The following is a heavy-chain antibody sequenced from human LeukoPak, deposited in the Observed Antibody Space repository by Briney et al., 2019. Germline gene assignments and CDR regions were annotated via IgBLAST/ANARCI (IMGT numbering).Heavy chain of an antibody. CDR1: GFTFSDYY. V-gene: IGHV3-11*01. CDR2: ISSSGSTI. Sequence: GGSLRLSCAASGFTFSDYYMSWIRQAPGKGLEWVSYISSSGSTIYYADSVKGRFTISRDNAKNSLYLQMNSLGAEDTAVYYCARSLHYDILTGSGMDVWGQGTTVTVSS. J-gene: IGHJ6*02. CDR3: ARSLHYDILTGSGMDV. D-gene: IGHD3-9*01.